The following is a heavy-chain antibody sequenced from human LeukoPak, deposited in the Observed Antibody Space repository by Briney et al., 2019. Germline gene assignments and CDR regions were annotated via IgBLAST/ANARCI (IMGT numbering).Heavy chain of an antibody. CDR2: IYYSGST. D-gene: IGHD3-22*01. CDR1: GGSVSSGSYY. Sequence: SETLSLTCTVSGGSVSSGSYYWSWIRQPPGKGLEWIGYIYYSGSTNYNPSLKSRVTISVDTSKDQFSLKLSSVTAADTAVYYCASPRSYYDSSGYYISWGQGTLVTVSS. V-gene: IGHV4-61*01. J-gene: IGHJ5*02. CDR3: ASPRSYYDSSGYYIS.